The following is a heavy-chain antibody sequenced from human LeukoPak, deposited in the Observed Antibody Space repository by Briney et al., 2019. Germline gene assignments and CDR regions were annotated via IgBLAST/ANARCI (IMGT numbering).Heavy chain of an antibody. CDR2: ISSSSSYI. J-gene: IGHJ4*02. CDR1: GFSFTSYS. V-gene: IGHV3-21*01. D-gene: IGHD3-3*01. CDR3: ARDLRFLEWSSFDY. Sequence: RGSLRLSCAASGFSFTSYSMNWVRQAPRKGLEWVSSISSSSSYIYYADSVKGRFTISRDNAKNSLYLQMNSLRAEDTAVYYCARDLRFLEWSSFDYWGQGTLVTVSS.